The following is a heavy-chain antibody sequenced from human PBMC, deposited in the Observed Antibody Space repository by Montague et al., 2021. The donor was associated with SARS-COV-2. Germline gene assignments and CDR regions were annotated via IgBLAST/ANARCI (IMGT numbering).Heavy chain of an antibody. Sequence: SETLSLTCTVSGGSISSSSYYWGWIRQPPGKDLEWIGYIYYSGNTFYNPSLKSRITMSVDTSKNQFSLKLSSVTATDTAVYYCATYYDILTGYYIDAFDIWGQGTMVTVSS. CDR1: GGSISSSSYY. J-gene: IGHJ3*02. CDR2: IYYSGNT. V-gene: IGHV4-39*01. D-gene: IGHD3-9*01. CDR3: ATYYDILTGYYIDAFDI.